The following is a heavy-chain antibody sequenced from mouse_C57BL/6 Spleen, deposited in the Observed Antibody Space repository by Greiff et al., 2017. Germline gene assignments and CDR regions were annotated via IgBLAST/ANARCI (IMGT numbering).Heavy chain of an antibody. V-gene: IGHV1-55*01. Sequence: QVQLQQPGAELVKPGASVKMSCKASGYTFTSYWITWVKQRPGQGLEWIGDLYPGSGSTNYNEKFKSKATLTVDTSSSTAYMQLSSLTSEDSAVYYCARADYGSIYFDYWGQGTTLTVSS. CDR2: LYPGSGST. J-gene: IGHJ2*01. CDR3: ARADYGSIYFDY. D-gene: IGHD1-1*01. CDR1: GYTFTSYW.